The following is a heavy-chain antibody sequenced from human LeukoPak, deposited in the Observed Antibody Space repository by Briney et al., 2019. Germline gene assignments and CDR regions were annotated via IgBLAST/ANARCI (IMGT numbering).Heavy chain of an antibody. Sequence: ASVTVSFKASGYTFTDYYLHWVRQAPGQGLEWVGGINSNNGDTHYAQNFQGRVTMTRDTSISTAYMELSRLGSDDTAVYYCARDGDGYNLDWGQGTLVTVSS. CDR1: GYTFTDYY. D-gene: IGHD5-24*01. CDR3: ARDGDGYNLD. CDR2: INSNNGDT. V-gene: IGHV1-2*02. J-gene: IGHJ4*02.